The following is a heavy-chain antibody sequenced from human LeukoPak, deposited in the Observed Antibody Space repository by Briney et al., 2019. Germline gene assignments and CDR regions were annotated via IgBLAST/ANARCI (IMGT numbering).Heavy chain of an antibody. CDR2: LDYSGNT. D-gene: IGHD3-3*01. CDR1: GGYISRYY. J-gene: IGHJ4*02. V-gene: IGHV4-59*01. CDR3: ARGVVARTFDH. Sequence: PSETLSLTCNVSGGYISRYYWTWIRQPPGKGLEWIGHLDYSGNTNYKPSLRSRVSISIDTSKNHVSLKLTSVTAADTAVYFCARGVVARTFDHWGQGTLVTVSS.